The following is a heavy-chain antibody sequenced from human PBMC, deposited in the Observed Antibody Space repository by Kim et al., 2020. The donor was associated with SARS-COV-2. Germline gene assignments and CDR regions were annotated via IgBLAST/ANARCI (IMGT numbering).Heavy chain of an antibody. CDR1: GFTFSSYG. CDR2: IWYDGSNK. V-gene: IGHV3-33*01. D-gene: IGHD6-13*01. CDR3: AREELYIAAAGSSYYYYGMDV. Sequence: GGSLRLSCAASGFTFSSYGMHWVRQAPGKGLEWVAVIWYDGSNKYYADSVKGRFTISRDNSKNTLYLQMNSLRAEDTAVYYCAREELYIAAAGSSYYYYGMDVWGQGTTVTVSS. J-gene: IGHJ6*02.